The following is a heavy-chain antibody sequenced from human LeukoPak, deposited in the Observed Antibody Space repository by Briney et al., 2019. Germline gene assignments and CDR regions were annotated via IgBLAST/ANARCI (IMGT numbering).Heavy chain of an antibody. CDR2: ISYSGST. D-gene: IGHD6-13*01. V-gene: IGHV4-39*07. J-gene: IGHJ4*02. CDR3: ARVRYSSSWYVGHYFDY. Sequence: SETLSLTCTVSSDSISSSSSYWGWIRQPPGKGLEWIGSISYSGSTYYNPSLKSRATILLDTSKNQFSLKLTSVTAADTAVYSCARVRYSSSWYVGHYFDYWGQGTLVTVSS. CDR1: SDSISSSSSY.